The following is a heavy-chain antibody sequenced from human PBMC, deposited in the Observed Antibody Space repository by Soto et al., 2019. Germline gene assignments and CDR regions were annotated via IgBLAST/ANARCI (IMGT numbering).Heavy chain of an antibody. CDR2: IIPILGIA. V-gene: IGHV1-69*04. CDR3: ARDIVVVVAATHRGYYYYGMDV. Sequence: SVKVSCKASGYTFTRYGISWVRQAPGQGLEWMGRIIPILGIANYAQKFKGRVTITADKSTSTAYMELSSLRSEDTAVYYCARDIVVVVAATHRGYYYYGMDVWGQGTTVTVSS. CDR1: GYTFTRYG. D-gene: IGHD2-15*01. J-gene: IGHJ6*02.